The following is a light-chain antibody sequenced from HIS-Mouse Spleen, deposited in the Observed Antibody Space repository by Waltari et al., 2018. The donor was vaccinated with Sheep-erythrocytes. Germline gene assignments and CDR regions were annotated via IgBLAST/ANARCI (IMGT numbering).Light chain of an antibody. J-gene: IGLJ3*02. CDR1: SSDVGRYNL. CDR2: EGS. V-gene: IGLV2-23*01. Sequence: QSALTQPASVSGSPGQSITIPCTGTSSDVGRYNLVSWYQQHPGKAPKLMIYEGSKRPSGVSNRFSGSKSDNTASLTISGLQAEDEADYYCCSYAGSSTWVFGGGTKLTVL. CDR3: CSYAGSSTWV.